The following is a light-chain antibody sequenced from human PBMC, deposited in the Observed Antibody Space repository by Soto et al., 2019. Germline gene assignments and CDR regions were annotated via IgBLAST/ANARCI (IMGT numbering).Light chain of an antibody. J-gene: IGKJ1*01. CDR1: QGISSH. V-gene: IGKV1-39*01. CDR3: QQSYSTPWT. CDR2: AAS. Sequence: DIQMTQSPSSLSASVGDRVTITCRAVQGISSHLNWYQQKPGKAPKLLIYAASSLQSGVPSRFSGSGSGTDFTLTISSLQPEDFATYYCQQSYSTPWTFGQGTKVETK.